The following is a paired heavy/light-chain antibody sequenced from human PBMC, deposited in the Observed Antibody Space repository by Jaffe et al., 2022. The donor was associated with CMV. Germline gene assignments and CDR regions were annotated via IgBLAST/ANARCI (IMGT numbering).Light chain of an antibody. V-gene: IGKV3-20*01. CDR2: GAS. Sequence: EIVLTQSPGTLSLSPGERAILSCRASQSISNNFLAWYQQRPGQAPRLLIFGASSRATGIPDRFSGSGSGTDFTLTISRLEPEDFAVYYCQHYGSSPRTFGPGTKVDIK. J-gene: IGKJ3*01. CDR3: QHYGSSPRT. CDR1: QSISNNF.
Heavy chain of an antibody. Sequence: EVQLVESGGGLVQPGGSLKLSCAASGFIFSASGIHWVRQPPGKGLEWVGRIRSRTQNYATLYAASVKGRFTISRDDSENTAFLQMKSLKTEDTAVYYCTSTPLDYFDSSDYSRDWGQGTLVAVSS. V-gene: IGHV3-73*01. CDR3: TSTPLDYFDSSDYSRD. CDR2: IRSRTQNYAT. J-gene: IGHJ4*02. D-gene: IGHD3-22*01. CDR1: GFIFSASG.